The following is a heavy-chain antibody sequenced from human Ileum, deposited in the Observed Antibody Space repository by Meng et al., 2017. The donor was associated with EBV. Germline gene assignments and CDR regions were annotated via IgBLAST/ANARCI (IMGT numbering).Heavy chain of an antibody. CDR2: IIVGTGRT. Sequence: QVHVVQSVAKGKQPGASVKVSCEASGFTFTDYVIQWVRQAPGQRPEWMGWIIVGTGRTEYSQNLQGRVTITWDTSASTAYMELSSLRSEDTAVYYCARDSVIAAGSYCDYWGQGALVTVSS. CDR3: ARDSVIAAGSYCDY. J-gene: IGHJ4*02. CDR1: GFTFTDYV. V-gene: IGHV1-3*01. D-gene: IGHD6-13*01.